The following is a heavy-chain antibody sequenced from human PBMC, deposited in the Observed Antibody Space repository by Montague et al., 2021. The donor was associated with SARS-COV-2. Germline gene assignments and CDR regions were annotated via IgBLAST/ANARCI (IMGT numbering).Heavy chain of an antibody. CDR2: SSGSDGGT. V-gene: IGHV3-23*01. J-gene: IGHJ6*02. Sequence: SLRLSCAASGFTFSNSAMNWVRQAPGKGLEWVSGSSGSDGGTHYADSVKGRFTISRDNSKNVLYLQMNILRAEDTALYYCAKDSYYYGLGYGMDVWGQGTTVTGSS. CDR3: AKDSYYYGLGYGMDV. D-gene: IGHD3-10*01. CDR1: GFTFSNSA.